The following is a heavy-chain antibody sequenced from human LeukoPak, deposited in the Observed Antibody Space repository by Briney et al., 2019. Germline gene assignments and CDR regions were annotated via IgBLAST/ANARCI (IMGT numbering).Heavy chain of an antibody. CDR1: GGSFSDYD. J-gene: IGHJ5*02. V-gene: IGHV4-34*01. Sequence: PSETLSLTCAVHGGSFSDYDWTWIRQSPGKGLEWIGEISERGSTNYNPSLGSRITISLDTSKNQFSLHVRSVVAADTAVYYCARTVYSNNWAPASWLHPWGQGTLVTVSS. CDR3: ARTVYSNNWAPASWLHP. CDR2: ISERGST. D-gene: IGHD4-11*01.